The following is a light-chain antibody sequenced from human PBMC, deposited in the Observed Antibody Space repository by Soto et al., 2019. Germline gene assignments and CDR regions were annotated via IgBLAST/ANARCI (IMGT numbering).Light chain of an antibody. CDR3: SAYSNTDTPLSV. CDR2: EVS. Sequence: QSALTQPASVSGSPGQSITISCTGTSSDIGAFNFVSWYQHHPGKAPKLMIYEVSNRPSGVSNRFSGSKSGNTASLTISGLQAEDEGDYYCSAYSNTDTPLSVFCTGTKVTVL. J-gene: IGLJ1*01. V-gene: IGLV2-14*01. CDR1: SSDIGAFNF.